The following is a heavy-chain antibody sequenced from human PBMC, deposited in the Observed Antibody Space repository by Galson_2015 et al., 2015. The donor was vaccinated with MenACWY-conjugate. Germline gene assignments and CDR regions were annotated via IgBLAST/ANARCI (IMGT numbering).Heavy chain of an antibody. J-gene: IGHJ4*02. CDR2: IYSSGST. D-gene: IGHD6-19*01. Sequence: SETLSLTCTVSDGSITGHYWSWIRQPPGKGLEWIGYIYSSGSTNYNPSLKSRVTISVDTSKNEFSMKLSSVTAADTAIYYCARNLIAVAFDYWGQGTLVTVSS. V-gene: IGHV4-59*08. CDR3: ARNLIAVAFDY. CDR1: DGSITGHY.